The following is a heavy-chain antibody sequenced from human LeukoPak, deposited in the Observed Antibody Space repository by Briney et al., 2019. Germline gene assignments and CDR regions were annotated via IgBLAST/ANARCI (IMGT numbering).Heavy chain of an antibody. J-gene: IGHJ4*02. Sequence: GGSLRLSCAGSGFTFSSYAMHWVRLAPGKGLEWVAVISYDGSNKYYADSVKGRFTISRDNSKNTLYLQMNSLRAEDTAVYYCLGGAVAGNWGQGTLVTVSS. CDR1: GFTFSSYA. V-gene: IGHV3-30-3*01. D-gene: IGHD6-19*01. CDR2: ISYDGSNK. CDR3: LGGAVAGN.